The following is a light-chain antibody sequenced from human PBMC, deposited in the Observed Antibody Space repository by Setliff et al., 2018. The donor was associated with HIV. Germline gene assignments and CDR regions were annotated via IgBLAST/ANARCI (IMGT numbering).Light chain of an antibody. Sequence: QSVLTQPASVSGSPGQSITVSCTGTSSDVGAYNYVSWYQQHPGKAPKLIIYEVTNRPSGVSNRFSGSKSGNTASLTISGLQAEDEAAYYCCSYTDYSTVVFGGGTKVTV. J-gene: IGLJ2*01. CDR3: CSYTDYSTVV. CDR1: SSDVGAYNY. V-gene: IGLV2-14*01. CDR2: EVT.